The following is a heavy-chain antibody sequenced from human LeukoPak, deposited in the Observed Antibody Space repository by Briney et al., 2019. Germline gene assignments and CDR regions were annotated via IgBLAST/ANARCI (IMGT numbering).Heavy chain of an antibody. CDR2: ISYDGSNK. CDR1: GFTFSSYA. Sequence: GGSLRLSCAASGFTFSSYAMHWVRQAPGKGLEWVAVISYDGSNKYYADSVKGRFTISRDNSKNTLYLQMNSLRAEDTAVYYCARAVTGTIDYGGQGTLVTVSS. CDR3: ARAVTGTIDY. D-gene: IGHD4-17*01. V-gene: IGHV3-30-3*01. J-gene: IGHJ4*02.